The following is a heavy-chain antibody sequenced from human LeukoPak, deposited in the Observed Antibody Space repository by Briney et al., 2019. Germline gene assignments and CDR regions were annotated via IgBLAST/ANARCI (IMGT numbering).Heavy chain of an antibody. Sequence: GESLKISCKGSGYSFTSYWISWVRQMPGKGLEWMGRIDPSDSYTNYSPSFQGHVTISADKSTSTAYLQWSSLRASDTAMYYCARHNFKDTAMVWGQGTLVTVSS. CDR1: GYSFTSYW. CDR2: IDPSDSYT. V-gene: IGHV5-10-1*01. D-gene: IGHD5-18*01. J-gene: IGHJ4*02. CDR3: ARHNFKDTAMV.